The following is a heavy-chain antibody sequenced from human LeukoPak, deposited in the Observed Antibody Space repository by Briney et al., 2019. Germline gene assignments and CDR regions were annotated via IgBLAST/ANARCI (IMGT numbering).Heavy chain of an antibody. CDR3: VPINWFDP. CDR2: ISSSSYHHI. J-gene: IGHJ5*02. Sequence: GGSLRLSCAVSGFTFSSYDTSWVRQAPGKGLEWVSSISSSSYHHIYYADSVKGRFTISRDNAKNSLYLQMNSLRAEDTAVYYCVPINWFDPWGQGTLVTVSS. CDR1: GFTFSSYD. V-gene: IGHV3-21*01.